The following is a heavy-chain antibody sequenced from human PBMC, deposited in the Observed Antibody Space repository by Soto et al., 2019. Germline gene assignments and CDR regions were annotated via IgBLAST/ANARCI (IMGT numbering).Heavy chain of an antibody. CDR2: IYWDDDK. Sequence: QITLNESGPTVVRPTETLTLTCTFSGFSLSTSGVGVGWIRQSPGKAPEWLALIYWDDDKRYSESLKSRLTITNATSKNQVVLTMANLDPADTATYYCAHRVLRTVFGLVTTTAIYFDFWGPGTPVAVSS. D-gene: IGHD3-3*01. J-gene: IGHJ4*02. CDR3: AHRVLRTVFGLVTTTAIYFDF. V-gene: IGHV2-5*02. CDR1: GFSLSTSGVG.